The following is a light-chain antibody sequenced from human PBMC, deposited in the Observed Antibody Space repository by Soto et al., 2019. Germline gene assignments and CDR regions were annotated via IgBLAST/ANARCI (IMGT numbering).Light chain of an antibody. CDR1: TSNIGSNF. CDR3: AAGDDNLNARV. Sequence: QSVLTQPPSASGAPGQRVTISCSGRTSNIGSNFVYWYQQFPGTAPKLIIYSNDQRPSGVPDRFSGSRSGTTASLVISGLRSEDEADYYCAAGDDNLNARVFGGGTKVTVL. V-gene: IGLV1-47*02. J-gene: IGLJ3*02. CDR2: SND.